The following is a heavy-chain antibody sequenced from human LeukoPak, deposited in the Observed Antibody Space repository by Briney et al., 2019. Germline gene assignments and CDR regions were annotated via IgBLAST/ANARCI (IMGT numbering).Heavy chain of an antibody. J-gene: IGHJ5*02. CDR2: IYYSGST. D-gene: IGHD6-13*01. Sequence: SETLSLTCTVSGGSISSSSYYWGWIRQPPGKGLEWIGSIYYSGSTYYNPSLKSRVTISVDTSKNQFSLKLSSVTAADTAVYYCARGAAAALGRNWFDPWGQGTLVTVSS. V-gene: IGHV4-39*07. CDR3: ARGAAAALGRNWFDP. CDR1: GGSISSSSYY.